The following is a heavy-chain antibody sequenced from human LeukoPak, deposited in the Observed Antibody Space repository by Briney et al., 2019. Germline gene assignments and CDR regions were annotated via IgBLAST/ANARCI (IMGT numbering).Heavy chain of an antibody. V-gene: IGHV3-7*01. CDR2: IKKDGSEK. J-gene: IGHJ4*02. Sequence: GGSLRLSCAASGFTFSSYWMSWVRQAPGKGLEWVANIKKDGSEKYYVDSVKGRFTISRNNAKNSLYLQMNSLRAEDTAVYYCARDLYRIVVVPHYFDYWGQGTLVTVSS. D-gene: IGHD3-22*01. CDR3: ARDLYRIVVVPHYFDY. CDR1: GFTFSSYW.